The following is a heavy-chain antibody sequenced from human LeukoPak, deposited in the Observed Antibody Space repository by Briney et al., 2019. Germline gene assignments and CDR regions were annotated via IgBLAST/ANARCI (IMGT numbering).Heavy chain of an antibody. J-gene: IGHJ4*02. Sequence: ASVTVSYKASGYTFTNYGISWVRQAPGQGREWMGWISAYNGNTNYAQKLQGRVTITTDTSTSTAYMELRSLRSDDTAVYYCARNEVVPAATPFDYWGQGTLVTVSS. D-gene: IGHD2-2*01. V-gene: IGHV1-18*04. CDR3: ARNEVVPAATPFDY. CDR1: GYTFTNYG. CDR2: ISAYNGNT.